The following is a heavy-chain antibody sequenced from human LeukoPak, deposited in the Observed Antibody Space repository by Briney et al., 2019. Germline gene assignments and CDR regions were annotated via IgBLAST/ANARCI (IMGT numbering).Heavy chain of an antibody. J-gene: IGHJ4*02. CDR1: GGSISSGVSN. Sequence: SETLSLTCTVSGGSISSGVSNWGWIRQPPGTGLEWIASIYYSGSTYYNPSLKSRVTISVDTSKNLFSLRLSSVTAADTAVYYCARSVWSGYYPPDYWGQGTLVTVSS. V-gene: IGHV4-39*07. D-gene: IGHD3-3*01. CDR2: IYYSGST. CDR3: ARSVWSGYYPPDY.